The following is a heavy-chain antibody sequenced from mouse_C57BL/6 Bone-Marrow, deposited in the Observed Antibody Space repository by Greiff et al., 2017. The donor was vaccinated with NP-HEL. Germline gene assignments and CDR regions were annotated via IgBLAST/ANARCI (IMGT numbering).Heavy chain of an antibody. V-gene: IGHV1-69*01. CDR1: GYTFTSYW. Sequence: QVQLKESGAELVMPGASVKLSCKASGYTFTSYWMHWVKQRPGQGLEWIGELDPSDSYTNYNQKFKGKSTLTVDKSSSTAYMQLSSLTSEDSAVYYCASLYYGSSYRYFDVWGTGTTVTVSS. CDR3: ASLYYGSSYRYFDV. J-gene: IGHJ1*03. CDR2: LDPSDSYT. D-gene: IGHD1-1*01.